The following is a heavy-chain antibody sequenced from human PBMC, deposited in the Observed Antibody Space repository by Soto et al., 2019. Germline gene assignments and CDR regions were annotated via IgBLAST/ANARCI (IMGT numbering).Heavy chain of an antibody. CDR3: ARGDRGRESDP. J-gene: IGHJ5*02. V-gene: IGHV4-34*01. Sequence: SRVTISVDTSKNQFSLKLSSVTAADTAVYYCARGDRGRESDPWGQGTLVTVSS.